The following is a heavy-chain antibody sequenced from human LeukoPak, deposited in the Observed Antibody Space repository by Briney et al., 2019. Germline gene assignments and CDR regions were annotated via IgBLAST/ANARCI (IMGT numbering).Heavy chain of an antibody. V-gene: IGHV1-69*04. D-gene: IGHD3-22*01. CDR3: ARDPPYYYDSSGPDDY. CDR2: IIPILGIA. J-gene: IGHJ4*02. CDR1: GGTFSSYA. Sequence: GASVKVSCKASGGTFSSYAISWVRQAPGQGLEWMGRIIPILGIANYAQKFQGRVTITADKSTSTAYMELSRLRSDDTAVYYCARDPPYYYDSSGPDDYWGQGTLVTVSS.